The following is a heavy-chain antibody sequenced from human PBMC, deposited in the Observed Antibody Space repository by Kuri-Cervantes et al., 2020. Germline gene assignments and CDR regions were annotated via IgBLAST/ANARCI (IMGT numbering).Heavy chain of an antibody. J-gene: IGHJ1*01. CDR2: IYYSGYRGNT. D-gene: IGHD3-16*01. CDR1: GGSISSSSYY. V-gene: IGHV4-39*07. Sequence: ESLKISCTVSGGSISSSSYYWGWIRQPPGKGLEWIGSIYYSGYRGNTYYNPSLKSRVTISVVTSKNQFSLKLNSLTAADTAFYFCASLRWGQKYFHHWGQGTLVTVSS. CDR3: ASLRWGQKYFHH.